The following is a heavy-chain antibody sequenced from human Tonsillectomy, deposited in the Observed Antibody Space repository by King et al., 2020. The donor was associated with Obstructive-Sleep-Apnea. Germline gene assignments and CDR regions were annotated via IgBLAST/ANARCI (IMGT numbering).Heavy chain of an antibody. D-gene: IGHD3-3*01. CDR3: AKDQYDFWTGYYTTSNFDY. CDR1: GFTFGSHA. Sequence: VQLVESGGGLIQPGGSLRLSCAASGFTFGSHAMSWVRQVPGMGLEWVSAISGNGAFTYYADSVKGRFTVSRDNSRNTLYLQMNSLRVEDAAIYYCAKDQYDFWTGYYTTSNFDYWGKGTLVTVSS. V-gene: IGHV3-23*04. J-gene: IGHJ4*02. CDR2: ISGNGAFT.